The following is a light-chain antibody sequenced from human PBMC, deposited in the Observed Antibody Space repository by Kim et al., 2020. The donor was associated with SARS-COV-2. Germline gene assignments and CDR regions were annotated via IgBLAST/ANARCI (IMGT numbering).Light chain of an antibody. CDR3: QSYDSSLSGFLV. CDR1: SSNIGAGYD. Sequence: QSVLTQPPSVSGAPGQRVTISCTGSSSNIGAGYDVHWYQQLPGTAPKVLIYGNSKRPAGVPDRFSGSKSGTSASLAITGLQAEDEADYYCQSYDSSLSGFLVFGGGNQLTVL. CDR2: GNS. J-gene: IGLJ2*01. V-gene: IGLV1-40*01.